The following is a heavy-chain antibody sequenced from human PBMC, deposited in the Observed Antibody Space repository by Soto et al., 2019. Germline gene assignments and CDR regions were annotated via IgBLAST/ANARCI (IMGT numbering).Heavy chain of an antibody. V-gene: IGHV3-7*01. CDR3: ARDTVVTTGGIDY. CDR1: GFTFSSYW. J-gene: IGHJ4*02. D-gene: IGHD2-21*02. Sequence: EVQLVESGGGLVQPVGSLRLSCAASGFTFSSYWMSWVRQAPGKGLEWVANIKQDGSEKYYVDSVKGRFTISRDNAKNSLYLQMNSLRAEDTAVYYCARDTVVTTGGIDYWGQGTLVTVSS. CDR2: IKQDGSEK.